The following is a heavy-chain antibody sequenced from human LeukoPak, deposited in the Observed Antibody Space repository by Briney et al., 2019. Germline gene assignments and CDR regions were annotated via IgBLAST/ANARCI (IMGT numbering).Heavy chain of an antibody. J-gene: IGHJ4*02. CDR2: ISGRGDGT. D-gene: IGHD2-2*02. CDR3: VKGCSSTGCYTSEW. V-gene: IGHV3-23*01. Sequence: PGGSLRLSCAASGFAFSSYAMTWVRQAPGKGLERVSVISGRGDGTHYADSVKGRFSISRDNSKNTMYLQMSSLRAEDTALYYCVKGCSSTGCYTSEWWGQGTLVTVSS. CDR1: GFAFSSYA.